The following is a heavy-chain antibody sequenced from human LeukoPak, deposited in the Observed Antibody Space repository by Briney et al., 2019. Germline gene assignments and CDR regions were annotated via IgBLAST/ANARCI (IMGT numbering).Heavy chain of an antibody. Sequence: SSETLSLTCTVSGGSISSGGYYWSWIRQHPEQGLEWIGYIYYSGSTYYNPSLKSRVTISVDTSKNQFSLKLSSVTAADTAVYYCARRRQVSYYSPYAFDLWGQGTMVTVSS. CDR3: ARRRQVSYYSPYAFDL. D-gene: IGHD2-15*01. V-gene: IGHV4-31*03. CDR1: GGSISSGGYY. CDR2: IYYSGST. J-gene: IGHJ3*01.